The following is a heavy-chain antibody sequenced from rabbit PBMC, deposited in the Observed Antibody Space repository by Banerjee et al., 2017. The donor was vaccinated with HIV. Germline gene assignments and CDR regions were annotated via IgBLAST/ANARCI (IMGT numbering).Heavy chain of an antibody. CDR2: IGAGSSGIT. J-gene: IGHJ4*01. Sequence: QEQLEESGGDLVKPGASLTLTCKASGFSFSSGYFMCWVRQAPGKGLEWIACIGAGSSGITYYASWAKGRFTISKTSSTTVTLQMTSLTAADTATYFCARDYDGGWDFTFILWGPGTLVTVS. CDR3: ARDYDGGWDFTFIL. V-gene: IGHV1S45*01. D-gene: IGHD4-2*01. CDR1: GFSFSSGYF.